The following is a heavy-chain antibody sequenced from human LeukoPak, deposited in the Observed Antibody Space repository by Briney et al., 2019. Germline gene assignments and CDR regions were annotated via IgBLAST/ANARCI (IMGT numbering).Heavy chain of an antibody. CDR3: AKSPGSQYQLLYSFDY. Sequence: PGGSLRLSCAASGFTFSSYGMHWVRQAPGKGLEWVAVIWYDGSNKYYADSVKGRFTISRDNSKNTLYLQMNRLRAEDTAVYYCAKSPGSQYQLLYSFDYWGQGTLVTVSS. CDR1: GFTFSSYG. J-gene: IGHJ4*02. D-gene: IGHD2-2*02. V-gene: IGHV3-33*06. CDR2: IWYDGSNK.